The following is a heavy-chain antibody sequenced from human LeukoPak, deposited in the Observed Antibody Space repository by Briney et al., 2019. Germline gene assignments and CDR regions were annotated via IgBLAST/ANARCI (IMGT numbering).Heavy chain of an antibody. J-gene: IGHJ4*02. D-gene: IGHD3-16*01. V-gene: IGHV3-30-3*01. CDR3: ANVYHRTFHY. CDR2: ISYDGSNK. CDR1: GFTFSSYA. Sequence: PGGSLRLSCAASGFTFSSYAMHWVRQAPGKGLEWVAVISYDGSNKYYADSVKGRFTISRDNSKNTLYLQMNSLRAEDTAVYYCANVYHRTFHYWGQGTLVTVSS.